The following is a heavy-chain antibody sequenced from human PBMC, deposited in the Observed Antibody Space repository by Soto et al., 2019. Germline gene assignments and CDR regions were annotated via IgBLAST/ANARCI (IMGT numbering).Heavy chain of an antibody. D-gene: IGHD1-26*01. Sequence: GGSLRLSCAASEFTFSSYWMHWVRQAPGKGLVWVSRIKSDGSSTTYADSVEGRFTISRDNAKNTLYLQMDSLRPEDTAVYYCARMGIDAFDIWGQGTMVTVSS. CDR2: IKSDGSST. CDR3: ARMGIDAFDI. J-gene: IGHJ3*02. V-gene: IGHV3-74*01. CDR1: EFTFSSYW.